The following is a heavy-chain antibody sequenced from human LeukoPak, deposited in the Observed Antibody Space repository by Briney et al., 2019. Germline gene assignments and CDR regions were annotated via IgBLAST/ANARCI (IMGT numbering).Heavy chain of an antibody. V-gene: IGHV1-46*01. CDR1: GYTFTSYY. J-gene: IGHJ4*02. CDR2: INPSGGST. Sequence: ASVKVSCKASGYTFTSYYMHWVRQAPGQGLEWMGIINPSGGSTSYAQKFQGRVTMTRDMPTSTVYMELSSLRSEDTAVYYCARAQSVAGISFDYWGQGTLVTVSS. D-gene: IGHD6-19*01. CDR3: ARAQSVAGISFDY.